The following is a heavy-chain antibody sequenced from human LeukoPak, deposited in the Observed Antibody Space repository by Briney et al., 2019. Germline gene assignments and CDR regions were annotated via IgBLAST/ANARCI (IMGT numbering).Heavy chain of an antibody. CDR3: ASGMAVAGLRYFDL. V-gene: IGHV1-2*02. J-gene: IGHJ2*01. CDR2: INPNSGGT. CDR1: GDTFTDYY. D-gene: IGHD6-19*01. Sequence: ASVNVSCKASGDTFTDYYIRWVRQAPGQGLEWMGGINPNSGGTNSAQKFQGRVTITRDTSISTAYMELSSLRSDDTAVYYCASGMAVAGLRYFDLWGRGTLVTVSS.